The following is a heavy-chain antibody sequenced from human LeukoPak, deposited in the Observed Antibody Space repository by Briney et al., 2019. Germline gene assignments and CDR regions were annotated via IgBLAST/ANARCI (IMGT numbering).Heavy chain of an antibody. Sequence: GGSLRLSCAASGFTVSSNYMSWARQAPGKGLEWVANIKQDGSEKYYVDSVKGRFTISRDNAKNSLYLQMNSLRAEDTAVYYCARVRARNYDFWSGRWNYYYYYYMDVWGKGTTVTVSS. CDR2: IKQDGSEK. V-gene: IGHV3-7*01. J-gene: IGHJ6*03. CDR3: ARVRARNYDFWSGRWNYYYYYYMDV. CDR1: GFTVSSNY. D-gene: IGHD3-3*01.